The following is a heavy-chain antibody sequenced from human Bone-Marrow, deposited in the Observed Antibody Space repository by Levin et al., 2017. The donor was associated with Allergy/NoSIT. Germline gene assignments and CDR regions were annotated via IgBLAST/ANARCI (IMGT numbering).Heavy chain of an antibody. CDR1: GFTFSSYG. Sequence: GESLKISCAASGFTFSSYGMHWVRQAPGKGLEWVAVISYDGSNKYYADSVKGRFTISRDNSKNTLYLQMNSLRAEDTAVYYCAKDFRDSSSAGGYYYYYGMDVWGQGTTVTVSS. J-gene: IGHJ6*02. V-gene: IGHV3-30*18. D-gene: IGHD6-6*01. CDR3: AKDFRDSSSAGGYYYYYGMDV. CDR2: ISYDGSNK.